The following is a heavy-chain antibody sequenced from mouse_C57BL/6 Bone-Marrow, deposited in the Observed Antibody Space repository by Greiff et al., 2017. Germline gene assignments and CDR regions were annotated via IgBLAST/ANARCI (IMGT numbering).Heavy chain of an antibody. CDR1: GYTFTSSW. CDR2: LHPNSGST. D-gene: IGHD1-1*02. Sequence: VKLQESGAELVKPGASVRLSCTASGYTFTSSWMHWVKQRPGPGLGWVGLLHPNSGSTNYNEQFQSKATLTVDKSSSTAYMQLSRLTSEDSAVYYCARDYVVFWGKGTLVTVSA. J-gene: IGHJ3*01. CDR3: ARDYVVF. V-gene: IGHV1-64*01.